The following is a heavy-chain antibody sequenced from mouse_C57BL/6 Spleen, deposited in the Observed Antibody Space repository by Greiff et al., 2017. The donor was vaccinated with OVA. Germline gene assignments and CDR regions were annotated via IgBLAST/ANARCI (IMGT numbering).Heavy chain of an antibody. CDR2: IDPSDSET. CDR3: ASLGPGDYAMDY. CDR1: GYTFTSYW. Sequence: QVQLQQPGAELVRPGSSVKLSCKASGYTFTSYWMHWVKQRPIQGLEWIGNIDPSDSETHYNQKFKDKATLTVDKSSSTAYMQLSSLTSEDSAVDYCASLGPGDYAMDYWGQGTSVTVSS. J-gene: IGHJ4*01. V-gene: IGHV1-52*01.